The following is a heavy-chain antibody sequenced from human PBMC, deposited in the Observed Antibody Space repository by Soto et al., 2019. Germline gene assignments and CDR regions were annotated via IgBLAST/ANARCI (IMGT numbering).Heavy chain of an antibody. CDR1: GFTFTYYA. V-gene: IGHV3-23*01. Sequence: EVQLLESGGGLVQRGGSLRLSCTASGFTFTYYAFSWVRQAPGKGLEWVSAISANGQGIYYADSVRGRFTISRDNSKNTVFLHMDSLRAEDTAVYYCAKDRDYPRDQFHYWGQGTLVTVSS. J-gene: IGHJ4*02. CDR2: ISANGQGI. D-gene: IGHD2-2*01. CDR3: AKDRDYPRDQFHY.